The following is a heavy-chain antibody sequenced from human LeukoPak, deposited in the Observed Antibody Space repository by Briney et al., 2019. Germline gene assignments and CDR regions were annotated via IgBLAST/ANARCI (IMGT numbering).Heavy chain of an antibody. CDR2: INQDGSGK. J-gene: IGHJ4*02. Sequence: GGSLRLSCAASGFTFSTYWMTWVRQAPRKGLEWVAYINQDGSGKYYVDSVRGRFTISRDNAKNSLYLQMNSLRVEDTAMYYCVRDFSLTRLERPFDYWGQGTLVTVSS. CDR1: GFTFSTYW. CDR3: VRDFSLTRLERPFDY. V-gene: IGHV3-7*01. D-gene: IGHD1-1*01.